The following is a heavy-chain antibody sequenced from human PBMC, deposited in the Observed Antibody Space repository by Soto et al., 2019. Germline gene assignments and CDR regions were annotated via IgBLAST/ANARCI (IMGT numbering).Heavy chain of an antibody. V-gene: IGHV1-18*01. CDR1: GYTFTSYG. D-gene: IGHD3-9*01. J-gene: IGHJ4*02. CDR2: VSAYNGNT. Sequence: ASVKVSCKASGYTFTSYGISWVRQAPGQGLEWMGWVSAYNGNTNYAPKLQGRVTMTTDTSTSTAYMELRSLRSDDTAVYYRARMNGAYYDILSRTNYYFDYWGQGTLVTVSS. CDR3: ARMNGAYYDILSRTNYYFDY.